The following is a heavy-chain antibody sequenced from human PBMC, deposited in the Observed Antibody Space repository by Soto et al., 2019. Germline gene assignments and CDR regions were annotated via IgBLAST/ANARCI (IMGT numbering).Heavy chain of an antibody. Sequence: GGSLRLSCAASGFTFSSYAMNWVRQAPGKGLEWVSAISGSGGSTYYADSVKGRFTISRENPKNTLYLQMNSLRAEDTAVYYCATGARGTPPRNWFDPWGQGTLVTVSS. J-gene: IGHJ5*02. D-gene: IGHD3-10*01. CDR3: ATGARGTPPRNWFDP. CDR1: GFTFSSYA. CDR2: ISGSGGST. V-gene: IGHV3-23*01.